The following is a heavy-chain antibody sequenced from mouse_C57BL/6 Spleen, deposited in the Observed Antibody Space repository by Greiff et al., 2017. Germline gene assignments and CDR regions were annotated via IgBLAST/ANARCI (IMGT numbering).Heavy chain of an antibody. J-gene: IGHJ3*01. V-gene: IGHV1-64*01. Sequence: VQLKQPGAELVKPGASVKLSCKASGYTFTSYWMHWVKQRPGQGLEWIGMIHPNSGSTNYNEKFKSKATRTVDNSSSTAYMQLSSLTAEDSAVYYCARGNYYGTSYGEWFAYWGQGTLVTVSA. CDR2: IHPNSGST. CDR1: GYTFTSYW. CDR3: ARGNYYGTSYGEWFAY. D-gene: IGHD1-1*01.